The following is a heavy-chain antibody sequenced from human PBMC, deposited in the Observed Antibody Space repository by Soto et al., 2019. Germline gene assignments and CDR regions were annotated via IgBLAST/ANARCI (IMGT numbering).Heavy chain of an antibody. Sequence: QVQLQESGPGLVKPSQTLSLTCTVPGGSISSGDYYWSWIRQPPGKGLEWIGYIYYSGSTNYNPSLSSRVIISVDTSKNQFSLNLSSVSAADTAVYYCARIVESGYTIDFDLWGRGTLVTVSS. CDR1: GGSISSGDYY. D-gene: IGHD3-16*02. J-gene: IGHJ2*01. V-gene: IGHV4-30-4*01. CDR2: IYYSGST. CDR3: ARIVESGYTIDFDL.